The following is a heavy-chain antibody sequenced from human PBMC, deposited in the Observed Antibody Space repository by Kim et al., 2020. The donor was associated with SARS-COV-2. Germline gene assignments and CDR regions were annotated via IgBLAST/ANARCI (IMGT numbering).Heavy chain of an antibody. CDR2: IYYSGST. D-gene: IGHD3-3*01. CDR3: ARFFGVVTPYFDY. V-gene: IGHV4-61*01. J-gene: IGHJ4*02. Sequence: SETLSLTCTVSGGSVSSGSYYWSWIRQPPGKGLEWIGYIYYSGSTNYNPSLKSRVTISVDTSKNQFSLKLSSVTAADTAVYYCARFFGVVTPYFDYWGQG. CDR1: GGSVSSGSYY.